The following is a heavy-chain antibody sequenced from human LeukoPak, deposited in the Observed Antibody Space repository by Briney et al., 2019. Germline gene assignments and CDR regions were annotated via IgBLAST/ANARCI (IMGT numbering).Heavy chain of an antibody. CDR2: INPSGGST. J-gene: IGHJ4*02. CDR3: ARVHYDILTGYSYFDY. D-gene: IGHD3-9*01. Sequence: ASVKVSCKASGYTFTNYYMNWVRQAPGQGLEWMGIINPSGGSTSYAQKFQGRVTVTRDTSTSTVYMELRSLRSDDTAVYYCARVHYDILTGYSYFDYWGQGTLVTVSS. V-gene: IGHV1-46*01. CDR1: GYTFTNYY.